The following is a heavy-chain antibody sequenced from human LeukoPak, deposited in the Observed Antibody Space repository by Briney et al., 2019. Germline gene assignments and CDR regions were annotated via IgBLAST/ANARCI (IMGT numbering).Heavy chain of an antibody. J-gene: IGHJ4*02. V-gene: IGHV1-69*06. Sequence: SVKVSCKASGGTFSSYAISWVRQAPGQGLEWMGGIIPIFGTANYAQKFQGRVTITADKSTSTPYMELSSLRSEDTAVYYCARVLRYSGSYADYWGQGTLVTVSS. D-gene: IGHD1-26*01. CDR2: IIPIFGTA. CDR3: ARVLRYSGSYADY. CDR1: GGTFSSYA.